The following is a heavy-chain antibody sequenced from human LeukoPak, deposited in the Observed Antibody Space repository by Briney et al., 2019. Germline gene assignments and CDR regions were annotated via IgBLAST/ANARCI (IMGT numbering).Heavy chain of an antibody. CDR1: GFTFSSYA. Sequence: PGGSLRLSCAASGFTFSSYAMHWVRQAPGKGLEWVAVISYDGSNKYYADSAKGRFTTSRDNSKNTLYLQMNSLRAEDTAVYYCARDRSGSYRISVWFDPWGQGTLVTVSS. J-gene: IGHJ5*02. D-gene: IGHD3-10*01. V-gene: IGHV3-30*04. CDR2: ISYDGSNK. CDR3: ARDRSGSYRISVWFDP.